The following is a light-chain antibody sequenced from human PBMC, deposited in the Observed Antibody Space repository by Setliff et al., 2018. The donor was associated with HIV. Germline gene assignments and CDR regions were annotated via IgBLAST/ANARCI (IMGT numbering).Light chain of an antibody. CDR2: QAS. J-gene: IGLJ1*01. CDR3: CSNTGSNTYV. Sequence: SVLTQPASVPGSPGQSITISCSGTRNDVGRYDLVSWYQQHPGKAPKLMIYQASRRSSGVSNRFSASKSGNTASLTISGLQAEDEADYYCCSNTGSNTYVFGTGTKVTVL. CDR1: RNDVGRYDL. V-gene: IGLV2-23*01.